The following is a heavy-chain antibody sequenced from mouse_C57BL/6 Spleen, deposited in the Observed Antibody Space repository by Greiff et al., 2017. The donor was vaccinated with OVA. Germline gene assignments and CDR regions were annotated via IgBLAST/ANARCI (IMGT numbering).Heavy chain of an antibody. CDR2: TFYSGIT. Sequence: FPGNKLEYIGYTFYSGITYYNPSLESRTYITRDTSKNQFSLTLSSVTTEDTATYYCARYDYLYYFDYWGQGTTLTVSA. D-gene: IGHD2-4*01. V-gene: IGHV3-3*01. J-gene: IGHJ2*01. CDR3: ARYDYLYYFDY.